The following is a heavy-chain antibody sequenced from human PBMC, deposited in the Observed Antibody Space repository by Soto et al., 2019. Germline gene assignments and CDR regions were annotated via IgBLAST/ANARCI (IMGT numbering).Heavy chain of an antibody. CDR1: GGSISSGGYY. D-gene: IGHD3-3*01. V-gene: IGHV4-31*03. Sequence: TLSLTCTVSGGSISSGGYYWSWIRQHPGKGLEWIGYIYYTGSTYYNPSLKSRVTISVDTSKNQFSLKLSSVTAADTAVYYCAGGSLLRFLEWLLSPLDVWGQGTTVTVSS. J-gene: IGHJ6*02. CDR3: AGGSLLRFLEWLLSPLDV. CDR2: IYYTGST.